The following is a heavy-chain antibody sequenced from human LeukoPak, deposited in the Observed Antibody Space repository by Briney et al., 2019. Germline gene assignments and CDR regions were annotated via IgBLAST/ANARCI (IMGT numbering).Heavy chain of an antibody. CDR2: INPNSGST. D-gene: IGHD5-24*01. J-gene: IGHJ4*02. CDR3: ARVGVRLLLQPAPYYFDY. CDR1: GYTFTGYY. V-gene: IGHV1-2*02. Sequence: ASVKVSCKASGYTFTGYYMHWGRQAPGQGLEWMGWINPNSGSTNYAQKFQGRVTMTRDTSISTAYMELSRLRSDDTAVYYCARVGVRLLLQPAPYYFDYWGQGTLVTVSS.